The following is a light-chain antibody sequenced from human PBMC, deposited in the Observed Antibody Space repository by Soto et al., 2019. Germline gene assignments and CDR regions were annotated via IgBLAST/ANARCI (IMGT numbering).Light chain of an antibody. CDR3: GTWDGSLSPV. Sequence: QSVLTQPPSVSAAPGQRVTISCSGTSSNIGDNYVSWYQQFPGTAPKLLIYDNNKRPSGIPDRFSGSKSGTSATLGITGLQTGDEADYYCGTWDGSLSPVFGGGTKLTVL. CDR1: SSNIGDNY. CDR2: DNN. J-gene: IGLJ3*02. V-gene: IGLV1-51*01.